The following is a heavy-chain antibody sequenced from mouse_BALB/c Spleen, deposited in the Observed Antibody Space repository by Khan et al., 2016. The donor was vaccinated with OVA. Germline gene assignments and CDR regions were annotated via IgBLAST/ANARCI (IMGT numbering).Heavy chain of an antibody. V-gene: IGHV5-6*02. Sequence: DVKLVESGGDLVKPGGSLKLSCAVSGFTFSTYGMSWVRQTPDMRLEWVATISTGGHYTYYPDSVKGRFTISRDNAMNTLYLQMSILKSEDTAIYYCTRLAYYYKSEGFAYWGQGTLVAVSA. CDR3: TRLAYYYKSEGFAY. D-gene: IGHD1-1*01. J-gene: IGHJ3*01. CDR1: GFTFSTYG. CDR2: ISTGGHYT.